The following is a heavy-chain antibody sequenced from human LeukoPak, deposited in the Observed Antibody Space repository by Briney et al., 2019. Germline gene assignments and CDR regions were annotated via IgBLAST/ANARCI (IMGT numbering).Heavy chain of an antibody. CDR3: ATGTGYSSSHNWFDP. D-gene: IGHD6-13*01. J-gene: IGHJ5*02. V-gene: IGHV3-21*01. CDR1: GFTFSSYS. CDR2: ISSSSSYI. Sequence: GGSLRLSCAASGFTFSSYSMNWVRQAPGKELEWVSSISSSSSYIYYADSVKGRFTISRDNAKNSLYLQMNSLRAEDTAVYYCATGTGYSSSHNWFDPWGQGTLVTVSS.